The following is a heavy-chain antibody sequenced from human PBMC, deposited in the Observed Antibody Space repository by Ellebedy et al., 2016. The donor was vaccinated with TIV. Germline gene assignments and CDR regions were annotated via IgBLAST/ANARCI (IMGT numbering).Heavy chain of an antibody. CDR3: AKIADTVTDFDY. J-gene: IGHJ4*02. D-gene: IGHD4-17*01. CDR2: ISTYNGNT. Sequence: AASVKVSCKASGYTFTSYAISWVRQAPGQGLEWMGWISTYNGNTNYAQKLQGRVTMTTDTSTSTAYMELRSLRSDDTAVYYCAKIADTVTDFDYWGQGTLVIVSS. V-gene: IGHV1-18*01. CDR1: GYTFTSYA.